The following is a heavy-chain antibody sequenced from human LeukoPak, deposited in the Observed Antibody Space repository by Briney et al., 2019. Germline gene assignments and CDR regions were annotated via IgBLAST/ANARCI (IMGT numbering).Heavy chain of an antibody. J-gene: IGHJ6*03. V-gene: IGHV4-4*07. D-gene: IGHD3-3*01. Sequence: SETLSLTCTVPGGSISSYSWSWIRQPAGKGLEWIGRIHTSGSTNYNPSLKSRVTMSVDTSKNQFSLKLSSVTAADTAVYYCARALGLYDFWSGGYYYYMDVWGKGTTVTVSS. CDR2: IHTSGST. CDR1: GGSISSYS. CDR3: ARALGLYDFWSGGYYYYMDV.